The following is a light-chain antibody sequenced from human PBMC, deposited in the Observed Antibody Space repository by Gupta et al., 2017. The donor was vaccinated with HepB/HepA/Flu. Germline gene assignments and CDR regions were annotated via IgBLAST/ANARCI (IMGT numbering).Light chain of an antibody. J-gene: IGKJ1*01. Sequence: IVFTHSPATLSLSPGEISTLACRSSQSIRYYVDWYQQKPGQAPRLLIYDAARRATGVPARLSGRGSVTDFTLIINSLEPEDSAVYYCQKCSNWPETFGQGTKVEI. CDR3: QKCSNWPET. V-gene: IGKV3-11*01. CDR1: QSIRYY. CDR2: DAA.